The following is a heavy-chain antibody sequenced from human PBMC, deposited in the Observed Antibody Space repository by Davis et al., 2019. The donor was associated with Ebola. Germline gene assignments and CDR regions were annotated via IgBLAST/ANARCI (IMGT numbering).Heavy chain of an antibody. CDR1: GGSISSGGYS. Sequence: MPSETLSLTCAVFGGSISSGGYSWSWIRQPPGKGLEWIAYIYYSGSTHYNPSLKSRATISVDTSRNQFSLRLSSVTAADTAVYYCAVYTVVVTDIRAEYFQHWGQGTLATVSS. CDR3: AVYTVVVTDIRAEYFQH. CDR2: IYYSGST. J-gene: IGHJ1*01. V-gene: IGHV4-61*08. D-gene: IGHD2-21*02.